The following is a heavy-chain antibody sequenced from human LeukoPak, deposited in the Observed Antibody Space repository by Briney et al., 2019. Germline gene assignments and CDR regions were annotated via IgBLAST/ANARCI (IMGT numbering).Heavy chain of an antibody. V-gene: IGHV3-74*01. Sequence: QPGGSLRLSCAASGFTFSSCWMHWVRQAPGKGLVWVSRINNDGSSTSYADSVKGRFTISRDNAKNTLYLAMNSLRDEDTAVYYCASVVGGYYPPVEAFDIWGQGTMVTVSS. CDR3: ASVVGGYYPPVEAFDI. D-gene: IGHD3-3*01. CDR1: GFTFSSCW. CDR2: INNDGSST. J-gene: IGHJ3*02.